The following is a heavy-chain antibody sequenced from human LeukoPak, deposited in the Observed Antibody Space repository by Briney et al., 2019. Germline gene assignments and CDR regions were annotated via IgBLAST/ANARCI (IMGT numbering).Heavy chain of an antibody. D-gene: IGHD3-9*01. CDR3: ARDPQSISDYDILTDNYYYGMDV. J-gene: IGHJ6*02. V-gene: IGHV1-18*01. CDR1: GYTFTSYG. Sequence: GASVKVSCKASGYTFTSYGISWVRQAPGQGLEWMGWISAYNGNTSYAQKLQGRVTMTTDTSTSTAYMELRSLRSDDTAVYYCARDPQSISDYDILTDNYYYGMDVWGQGTTVTVSS. CDR2: ISAYNGNT.